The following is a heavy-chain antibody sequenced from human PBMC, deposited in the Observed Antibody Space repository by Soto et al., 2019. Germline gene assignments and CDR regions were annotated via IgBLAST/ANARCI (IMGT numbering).Heavy chain of an antibody. CDR1: GYTFTNYL. Sequence: QVHLVQSGAEEKNPGASVRVSCKASGYTFTNYLMHWVRQAPGQGLEWMGWINTGNGNTRYSWRFQGRVTITSHTSAYTTHIPLTNLQSEDTAIYYCARTAPMGSCYLLDYWGQGNLVTVSS. J-gene: IGHJ4*02. CDR2: INTGNGNT. V-gene: IGHV1-3*04. CDR3: ARTAPMGSCYLLDY. D-gene: IGHD3-22*01.